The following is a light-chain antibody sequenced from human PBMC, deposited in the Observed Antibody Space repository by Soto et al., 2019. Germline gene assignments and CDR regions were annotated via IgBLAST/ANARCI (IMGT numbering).Light chain of an antibody. CDR2: KAS. CDR1: QSISSW. V-gene: IGKV1-5*03. Sequence: DIQMTQSRSTLCAYVVGIVTITCRASQSISSWLAWYQQKPGKAPKLLIYKASSLESGVPSRFSGSGSGTEFTLTISSLQPDDFATYYCQQYNSYSTFGQGTKVDIK. CDR3: QQYNSYST. J-gene: IGKJ1*01.